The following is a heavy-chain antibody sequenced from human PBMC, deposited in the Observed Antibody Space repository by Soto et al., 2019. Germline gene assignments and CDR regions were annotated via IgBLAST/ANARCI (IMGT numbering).Heavy chain of an antibody. CDR1: GFRFSAYA. D-gene: IGHD2-2*01. CDR3: AADTTPMWLTSHFFDS. J-gene: IGHJ4*02. V-gene: IGHV3-30*04. Sequence: VQMVQSGGGVVQPGKSLRLSCAASGFRFSAYAMHWVRQSPGKGLEWVAAVSFDGSNDYYPDSVKGRFSISRDNVKNILFLQMDSLRVEDTAVYYCAADTTPMWLTSHFFDSWGQGTLVTVSS. CDR2: VSFDGSND.